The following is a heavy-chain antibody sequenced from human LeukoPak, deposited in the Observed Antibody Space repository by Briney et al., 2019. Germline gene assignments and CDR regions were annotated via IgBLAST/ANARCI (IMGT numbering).Heavy chain of an antibody. Sequence: SLRLSCAASGFTFDDYAMHWVRQAPGKGLEWVSGISWNSGSIGYADSVKGRFTISRDNAKNSLYLQMNSLRAEDTAVYYCARARIAARPYFDYWGQGTLVTVSS. CDR3: ARARIAARPYFDY. D-gene: IGHD6-6*01. CDR2: ISWNSGSI. CDR1: GFTFDDYA. J-gene: IGHJ4*02. V-gene: IGHV3-9*01.